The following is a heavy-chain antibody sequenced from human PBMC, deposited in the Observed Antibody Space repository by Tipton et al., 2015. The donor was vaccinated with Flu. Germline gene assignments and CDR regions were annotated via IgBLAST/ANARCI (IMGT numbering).Heavy chain of an antibody. V-gene: IGHV4-4*02. J-gene: IGHJ4*02. Sequence: TLSLTCAVSGASISNTNWWSWVRQPPGKGREWIGEIYRSGSTNYNPSLKSRVTISVDKSKNQFSLKLSSVTAADTAVYYCASQGSLVRWGQGTLVTVSS. CDR3: ASQGSLVR. CDR2: IYRSGST. D-gene: IGHD3-16*01. CDR1: GASISNTNW.